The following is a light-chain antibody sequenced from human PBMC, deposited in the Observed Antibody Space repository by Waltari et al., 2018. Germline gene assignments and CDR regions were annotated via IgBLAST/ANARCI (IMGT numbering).Light chain of an antibody. CDR1: SSNIGNNY. Sequence: QSVLTQPPSVSAAPGQRVTISCSGGSSNIGNNYVSWYRQFPGTAPKLLIYENTVRPSGIPCRFSGSKAGTSATLDITGLQAGDEADYYCGTWDSSLSGAVFGGGTHLTVL. CDR2: ENT. CDR3: GTWDSSLSGAV. V-gene: IGLV1-51*02. J-gene: IGLJ7*01.